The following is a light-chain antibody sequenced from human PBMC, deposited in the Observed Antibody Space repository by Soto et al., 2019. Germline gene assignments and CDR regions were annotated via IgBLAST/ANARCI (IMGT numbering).Light chain of an antibody. V-gene: IGLV2-14*01. CDR3: SSYTSSSFYV. J-gene: IGLJ1*01. Sequence: QSALTQPASVSGSPGQSITISCTGSSSDDGGYNYVSWYQQHPGNAPKLMLYEVNNRPSEVSNRFSGSKSGNTASLTISGFQAEDEADYYCSSYTSSSFYVFGTGTKVTVL. CDR1: SSDDGGYNY. CDR2: EVN.